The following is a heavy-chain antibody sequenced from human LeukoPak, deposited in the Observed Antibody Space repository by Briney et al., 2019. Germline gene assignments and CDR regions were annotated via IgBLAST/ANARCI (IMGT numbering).Heavy chain of an antibody. V-gene: IGHV4-30-4*01. D-gene: IGHD3-22*01. J-gene: IGHJ4*02. CDR2: IYYSGST. Sequence: KTSETLSLTCTVSGGSISSGDYYWSWIRQPPGKGLEWIGYIYYSGSTYYNPSLKSRVTISVDTSKNQFSLKLSSVTAADTAMYYCARADKYYYDSSGYSGLDYWGQGTLVTVTS. CDR1: GGSISSGDYY. CDR3: ARADKYYYDSSGYSGLDY.